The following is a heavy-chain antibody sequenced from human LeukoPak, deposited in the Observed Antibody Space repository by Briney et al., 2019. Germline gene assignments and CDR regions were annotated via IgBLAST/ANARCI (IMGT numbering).Heavy chain of an antibody. CDR3: AREEVGRDFWSGYYIWWFDP. CDR1: GYTFTSYD. V-gene: IGHV1-8*01. J-gene: IGHJ5*02. CDR2: MNPNSGNT. D-gene: IGHD3-3*01. Sequence: ASVKVSCKASGYTFTSYDINWVRQATGQGLEWMGWMNPNSGNTGYAQKFQGRVTMTRNTSISTAYMELSSLRSEDTAAYYCAREEVGRDFWSGYYIWWFDPWGQGTLVTVSS.